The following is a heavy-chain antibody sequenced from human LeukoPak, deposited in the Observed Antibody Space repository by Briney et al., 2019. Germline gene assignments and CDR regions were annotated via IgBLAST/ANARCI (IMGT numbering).Heavy chain of an antibody. Sequence: GSLRLSCAASGFTFSSYAMHWVRQAPGKGLEWVAVISYDGSNKYYADSVKGRFTISRDNSKNTLYLQMNSLRAEDTAVYYCVRQRRYCSGDSCYQRTFDYWGQGTLVTVSS. J-gene: IGHJ4*02. V-gene: IGHV3-30-3*01. CDR1: GFTFSSYA. CDR2: ISYDGSNK. D-gene: IGHD2-15*01. CDR3: VRQRRYCSGDSCYQRTFDY.